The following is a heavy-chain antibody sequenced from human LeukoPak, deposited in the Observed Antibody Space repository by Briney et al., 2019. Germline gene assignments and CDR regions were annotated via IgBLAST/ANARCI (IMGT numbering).Heavy chain of an antibody. CDR2: INQIGNT. CDR3: ASSTSWYQSSGRYFGS. J-gene: IGHJ4*02. Sequence: PSETLSLTCYLYGGSFSGYYWSWIRQSPGKGLEWIGEINQIGNTNYIPSLKSRLTISIDTSNNQFSLNLTSVTAADTAVYYCASSTSWYQSSGRYFGSWGQGTLVTVSS. V-gene: IGHV4-34*01. CDR1: GGSFSGYY. D-gene: IGHD6-13*01.